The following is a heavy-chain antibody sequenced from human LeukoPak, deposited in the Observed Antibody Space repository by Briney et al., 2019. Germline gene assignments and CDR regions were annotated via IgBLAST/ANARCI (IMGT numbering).Heavy chain of an antibody. CDR1: GYTLTELS. CDR3: ATDLATAMVKDQSNY. J-gene: IGHJ4*02. V-gene: IGHV1-24*01. Sequence: ASVKVSCKVSGYTLTELSIHWVRQAPGKGLEWMGGFDPEFGEIIYAQKFQGRVTMTEDTSTDTAYMELGSLRSEDTAMYYCATDLATAMVKDQSNYWGQGTLVTVSS. CDR2: FDPEFGEI. D-gene: IGHD5-18*01.